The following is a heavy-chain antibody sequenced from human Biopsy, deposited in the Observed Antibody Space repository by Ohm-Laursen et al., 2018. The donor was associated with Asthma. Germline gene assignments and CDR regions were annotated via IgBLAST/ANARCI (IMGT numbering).Heavy chain of an antibody. J-gene: IGHJ6*02. CDR3: ARAQAAQYYYGMDV. Sequence: TLSLTCVVSGGSISSGGYWTWIRRPPGKGLEWVGYISHSGSTYFNPSLKSRVTISLDRTKSQFSLKLSSVTAADTALYYCARAQAAQYYYGMDVWGQGTTVIVSS. CDR1: GGSISSGGY. CDR2: ISHSGST. D-gene: IGHD6-6*01. V-gene: IGHV4-30-2*01.